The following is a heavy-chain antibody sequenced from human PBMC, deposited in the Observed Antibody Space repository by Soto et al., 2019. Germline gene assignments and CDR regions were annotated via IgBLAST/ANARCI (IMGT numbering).Heavy chain of an antibody. Sequence: QVQLVESGGGVVQPGRSLRLSCAASGFTFSSYGMHWVRQAPGKGLEWVAVIWYDGSNKYYADSVKGRFTISRDNSKNTLYPQMNSLRAEDTAVYYCARDRGDSSGYYNYYGMDVWGQGTTVTVSS. CDR3: ARDRGDSSGYYNYYGMDV. D-gene: IGHD3-22*01. J-gene: IGHJ6*02. V-gene: IGHV3-33*01. CDR1: GFTFSSYG. CDR2: IWYDGSNK.